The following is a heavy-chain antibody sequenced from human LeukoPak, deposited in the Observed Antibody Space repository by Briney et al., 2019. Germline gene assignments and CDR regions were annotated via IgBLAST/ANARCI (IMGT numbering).Heavy chain of an antibody. Sequence: ASVKVSCKASGYTFTGYYMHWVRQAPGQGLEWMGWINPNSGGTYYAQKFQGRVTLTRDTSISTAYMELSRLRSDDTAVYYCARGGDSSSWYNWFDPWGQGTLVTVSS. CDR2: INPNSGGT. V-gene: IGHV1-2*02. D-gene: IGHD6-6*01. CDR1: GYTFTGYY. J-gene: IGHJ5*02. CDR3: ARGGDSSSWYNWFDP.